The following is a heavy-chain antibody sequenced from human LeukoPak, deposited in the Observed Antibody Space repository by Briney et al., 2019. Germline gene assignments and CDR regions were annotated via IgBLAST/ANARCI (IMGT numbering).Heavy chain of an antibody. CDR1: GFTFSTFA. V-gene: IGHV3-23*01. Sequence: GGSLRLSCAASGFTFSTFAMIWVRQPPGKGLEWVSSIFPGGGEIHYADSVRGRFTISRDNSKRTLSLQMNNLRAEDTAIYYCATYRQVLLPFESWGQGTLVTVSS. D-gene: IGHD2-8*02. CDR2: IFPGGGEI. J-gene: IGHJ4*02. CDR3: ATYRQVLLPFES.